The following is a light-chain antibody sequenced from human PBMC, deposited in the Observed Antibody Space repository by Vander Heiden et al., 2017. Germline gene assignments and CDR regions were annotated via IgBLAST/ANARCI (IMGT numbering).Light chain of an antibody. V-gene: IGLV2-14*01. Sequence: QSALTQPASVSGSPGPSLTISCTGTSSDVGGYNYVSWYQQHPGKAPKLMIYEVSNRPSGVSNRFSGSKSGNTASLTISGLQAEDEADYYCSSYTSSSTLEVFGTGTKVTVL. CDR3: SSYTSSSTLEV. CDR1: SSDVGGYNY. J-gene: IGLJ1*01. CDR2: EVS.